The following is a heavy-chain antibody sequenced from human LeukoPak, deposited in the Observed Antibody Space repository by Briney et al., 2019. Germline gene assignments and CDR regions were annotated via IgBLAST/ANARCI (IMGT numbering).Heavy chain of an antibody. D-gene: IGHD6-19*01. CDR3: ARGGGRAVAGSGY. CDR1: GYTFTGYY. Sequence: ASVKVSCKASGYTFTGYYMHRVRQAPGQGLEWMGWINPNSGGTNYAQKFQGRVTMTRDTSISTAYMELSRLRSDDTAVYYCARGGGRAVAGSGYWGQGTLVTVSS. CDR2: INPNSGGT. J-gene: IGHJ4*02. V-gene: IGHV1-2*02.